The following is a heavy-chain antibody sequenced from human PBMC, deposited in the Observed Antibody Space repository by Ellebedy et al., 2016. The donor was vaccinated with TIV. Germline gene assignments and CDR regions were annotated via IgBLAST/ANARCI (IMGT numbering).Heavy chain of an antibody. D-gene: IGHD4-23*01. CDR3: ARPGYGGNSDYGMDV. CDR2: IYPGDSDT. J-gene: IGHJ6*02. Sequence: GESLKISCKGSGYSFTTYWIGWVRQMPGKGLEWMGIIYPGDSDTRYSPSFQGQVTISADKSISTAYLQWSSLKASDTAMYYCARPGYGGNSDYGMDVWGQGTTVTVSS. V-gene: IGHV5-51*01. CDR1: GYSFTTYW.